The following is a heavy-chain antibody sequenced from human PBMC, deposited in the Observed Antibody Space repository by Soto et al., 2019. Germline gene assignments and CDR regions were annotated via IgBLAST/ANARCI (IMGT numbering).Heavy chain of an antibody. D-gene: IGHD6-13*01. V-gene: IGHV1-46*01. CDR1: GYTFTSFY. J-gene: IGHJ6*02. CDR3: ASSPAFSSSWDGDPPDPSHGMDV. CDR2: INPSGGIT. Sequence: QMQLVQSGAEVKRPGASVRVSCKSSGYTFTSFYIHWVRQAPGQGLEWMGIINPSGGITNFAQRFQGRVTMTRDMATKPHYMELSSLKSDHPAGDYCASSPAFSSSWDGDPPDPSHGMDVWGQGTTVTVS.